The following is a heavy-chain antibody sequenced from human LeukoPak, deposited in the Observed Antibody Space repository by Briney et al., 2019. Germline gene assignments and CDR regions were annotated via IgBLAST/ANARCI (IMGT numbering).Heavy chain of an antibody. CDR2: IYTNEST. Sequence: NSSETLSLTCTVFGGSISSYYWSWIRQPAGKGLEWIGRIYTNESTNYNPSLKSRVTMSVDTSKNQFSLRLSSVTAADTAVYYCARDDYNWFHPWGQGTLVTVSS. CDR3: ARDDYNWFHP. D-gene: IGHD2-21*02. V-gene: IGHV4-4*07. CDR1: GGSISSYY. J-gene: IGHJ5*02.